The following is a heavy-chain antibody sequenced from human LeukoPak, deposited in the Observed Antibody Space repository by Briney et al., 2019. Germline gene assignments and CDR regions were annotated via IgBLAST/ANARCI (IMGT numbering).Heavy chain of an antibody. CDR1: GYNFASYW. D-gene: IGHD6-19*01. V-gene: IGHV5-51*03. Sequence: PGESLKISCKASGYNFASYWIAWVRQVPGKGLEWMGIIYPGDSDTRYSPSFQGQVTISADKSISTAYLQWSSLKASDTAMYYCATYSSGWYYFDYWGQGTLVTVSS. J-gene: IGHJ4*02. CDR2: IYPGDSDT. CDR3: ATYSSGWYYFDY.